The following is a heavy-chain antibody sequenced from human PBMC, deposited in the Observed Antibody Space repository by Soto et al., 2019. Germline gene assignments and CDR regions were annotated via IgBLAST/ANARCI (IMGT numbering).Heavy chain of an antibody. D-gene: IGHD3-3*01. V-gene: IGHV4-59*08. CDR2: IYYSGST. CDR3: ARGGWRHIDY. CDR1: GGSISAYY. J-gene: IGHJ4*02. Sequence: SETLCLTCTVAGGSISAYYWSWIRQPPGKGLEWIGYIYYSGSTNYNPSLKSRVTISVDTSKNQFSLKLSSVTAADTAVYYCARGGWRHIDYWGQGTLVTVSS.